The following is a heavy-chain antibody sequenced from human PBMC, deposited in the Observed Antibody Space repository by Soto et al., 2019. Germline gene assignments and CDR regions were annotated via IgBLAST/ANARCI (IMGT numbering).Heavy chain of an antibody. CDR2: IYDSGSP. V-gene: IGHV4-59*01. Sequence: SETLSLTCAVSGGSINNYFWSWIRQPPGKGLEWIGYIYDSGSPNYNPSLKSRVTISVETSKNQFSLKLSSVSAADTAMYYCARPGSTSGWFYFDTWGRGTLVTVSS. CDR1: GGSINNYF. D-gene: IGHD6-19*01. CDR3: ARPGSTSGWFYFDT. J-gene: IGHJ4*02.